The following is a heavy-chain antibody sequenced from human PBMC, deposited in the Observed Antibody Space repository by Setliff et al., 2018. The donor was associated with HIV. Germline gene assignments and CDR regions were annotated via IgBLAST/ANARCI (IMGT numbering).Heavy chain of an antibody. CDR3: VRGVQSPPHYSYYYMDV. CDR1: GGTFSNYG. J-gene: IGHJ6*03. Sequence: KVSCKASGGTFSNYGMSWVRQAPGQGLDWIGRIIPILGVANYAQRFQGKVTITADKSTRTAYMELTSLRFDDTAMYYCVRGVQSPPHYSYYYMDVWGEGTMVTVSS. D-gene: IGHD3-3*01. V-gene: IGHV1-69*04. CDR2: IIPILGVA.